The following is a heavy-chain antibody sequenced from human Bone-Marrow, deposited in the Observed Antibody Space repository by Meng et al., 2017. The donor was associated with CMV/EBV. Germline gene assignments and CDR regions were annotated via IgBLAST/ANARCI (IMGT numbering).Heavy chain of an antibody. Sequence: SETLSLTCAVYGGSFSGYYWSWIRQPPGKGLEWIGENNHSGSTNYNPSLKSRVTISVDTSKNQFSLKLSSVTAADTAVYYGARGDIWSGYYYYYYYYGMDVWGQGTTVTVSS. J-gene: IGHJ6*02. D-gene: IGHD3-3*01. V-gene: IGHV4-34*01. CDR1: GGSFSGYY. CDR3: ARGDIWSGYYYYYYYYGMDV. CDR2: NNHSGST.